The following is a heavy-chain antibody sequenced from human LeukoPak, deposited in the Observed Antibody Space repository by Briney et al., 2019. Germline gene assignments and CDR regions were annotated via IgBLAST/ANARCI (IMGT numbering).Heavy chain of an antibody. CDR3: ARDHDFWSGYYTNYFDY. D-gene: IGHD3-3*01. J-gene: IGHJ4*02. V-gene: IGHV3-23*01. Sequence: GGSLRLSCAASGFTFSSYAMSWVRQAPGKGLEWVSAISGSGGSTYYADSVKGRFTISRDNSKNTLYLQMNSLRAEDTAVYYCARDHDFWSGYYTNYFDYWGQGTLVTVSS. CDR2: ISGSGGST. CDR1: GFTFSSYA.